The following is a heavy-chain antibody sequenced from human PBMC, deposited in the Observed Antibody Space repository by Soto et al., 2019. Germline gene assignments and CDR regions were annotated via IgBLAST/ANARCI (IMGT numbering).Heavy chain of an antibody. CDR1: GYTLTELS. CDR2: FDPEDGET. D-gene: IGHD2-15*01. Sequence: ASVKVSCKVSGYTLTELSMHWVRQAPGKGLEWMGGFDPEDGETIYAQKFQGRVTMTEDTSTDTAYMELSSLRSEDTAVYYCATTRTVAATRYYYYGMDVWGHGTTVTVSS. CDR3: ATTRTVAATRYYYYGMDV. V-gene: IGHV1-24*01. J-gene: IGHJ6*02.